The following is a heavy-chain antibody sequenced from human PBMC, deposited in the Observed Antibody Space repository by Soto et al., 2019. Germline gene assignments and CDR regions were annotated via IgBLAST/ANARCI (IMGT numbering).Heavy chain of an antibody. J-gene: IGHJ5*02. CDR1: GYTCTSYA. V-gene: IGHV1-3*01. D-gene: IGHD3-10*02. Sequence: ASVKVSCKASGYTCTSYAMHWVRQAPGQRLEWMGWINAGNGNTKYSQKFQGRVTITRDTSASTAYMELSSLRSEDTAVYYCARCSEPFFQWFDPWGQGTLVTVSS. CDR3: ARCSEPFFQWFDP. CDR2: INAGNGNT.